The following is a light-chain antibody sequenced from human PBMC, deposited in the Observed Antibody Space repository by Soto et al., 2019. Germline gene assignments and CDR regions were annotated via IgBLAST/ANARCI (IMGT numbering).Light chain of an antibody. V-gene: IGKV1-6*01. CDR3: KQHTTPTLP. Sequence: AIQMTQSPSSLSASVGDRVTITCRASQGIRNDLGWYQQKPGKAPKLLIYAASSLQSGVPSRFRCSGSGTDFTPTFSRIRSEDFDNYYRKQHTTPTLPFSQGTRL. CDR2: AAS. CDR1: QGIRND. J-gene: IGKJ5*01.